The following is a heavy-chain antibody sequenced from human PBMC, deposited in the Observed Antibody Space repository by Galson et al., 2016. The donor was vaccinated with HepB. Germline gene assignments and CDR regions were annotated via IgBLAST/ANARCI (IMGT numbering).Heavy chain of an antibody. Sequence: QSGAEVKKPGESLKISCQGTGSISTMYWIGWVRQMPGKGLEWMGIIYPGDSDLRYSPTFQGQVTISVDKSINTAYLQWSALKASDTAIYYCAKQRYSSGSSCFVDLDAFDIWGQGTTVTVSS. V-gene: IGHV5-51*01. CDR3: AKQRYSSGSSCFVDLDAFDI. J-gene: IGHJ3*02. D-gene: IGHD2-15*01. CDR1: GSISTMYW. CDR2: IYPGDSDL.